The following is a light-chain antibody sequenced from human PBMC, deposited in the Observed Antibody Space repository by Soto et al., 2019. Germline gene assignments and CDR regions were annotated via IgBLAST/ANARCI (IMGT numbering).Light chain of an antibody. V-gene: IGKV3-20*01. CDR1: QSIASYS. CDR3: HQYASSHHT. Sequence: ILLSQSLDTLSLSPGERATLSCRGSQSIASYSLAWYQQKPGQAPRLLIYFASNRATGIPDRFSGSGSGTDFTLTISRLEPEDFAVYFCHQYASSHHTFGQGTNVDIK. CDR2: FAS. J-gene: IGKJ1*01.